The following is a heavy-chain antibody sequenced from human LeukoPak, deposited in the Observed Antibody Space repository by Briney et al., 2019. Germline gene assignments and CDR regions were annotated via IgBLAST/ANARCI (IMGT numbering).Heavy chain of an antibody. Sequence: ASVKVSCKASGYTFTCYYMHWVRQAPGQGLEWMGWINPNSGGTNYAQKFQGRVTMTRDTSISTAYMELSRLRSDDTAVYYCARDSPFDSGSYYGYFDYWGQGTLVTVSS. CDR3: ARDSPFDSGSYYGYFDY. J-gene: IGHJ4*02. CDR2: INPNSGGT. D-gene: IGHD1-26*01. V-gene: IGHV1-2*02. CDR1: GYTFTCYY.